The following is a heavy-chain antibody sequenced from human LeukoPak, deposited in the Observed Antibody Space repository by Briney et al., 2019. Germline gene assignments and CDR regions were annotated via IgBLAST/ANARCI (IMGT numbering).Heavy chain of an antibody. D-gene: IGHD3-10*01. CDR2: ISGSGGST. CDR3: AKGGYGSGSYYFDY. CDR1: GFTFSSYG. V-gene: IGHV3-23*01. Sequence: PGGSLRLSCAASGFTFSSYGMSWVRQAPGKGLEWVSAISGSGGSTYYADSVKGRFTISRDNSKNTLYLQMNSLRAEDTAVYYCAKGGYGSGSYYFDYWGQGTLVTVSS. J-gene: IGHJ4*02.